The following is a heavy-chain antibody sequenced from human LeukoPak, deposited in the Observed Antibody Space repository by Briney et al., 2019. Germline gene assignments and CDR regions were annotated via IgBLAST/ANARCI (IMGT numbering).Heavy chain of an antibody. J-gene: IGHJ5*02. Sequence: YXXDSDTRYSPSFQGQVPISAEKSITTAYLQWSSLKASDTAMYYCARLFRGVVVAATPGVWFDPWGQGTLVTVSS. CDR3: ARLFRGVVVAATPGVWFDP. CDR2: YXXDSDT. D-gene: IGHD2-15*01. V-gene: IGHV5-51*01.